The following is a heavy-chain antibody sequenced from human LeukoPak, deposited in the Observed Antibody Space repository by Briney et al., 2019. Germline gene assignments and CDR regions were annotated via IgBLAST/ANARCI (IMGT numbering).Heavy chain of an antibody. Sequence: GGSLRLSCAASGFTFDDYGMSWVRQAPGKGLEWVSGINWNGGSTGYADSVKGRFTISRDNAKNSLYLQMNSLRAEDTALYYCARDGDGLGSYDNWFDPWGQGTLVTVSS. D-gene: IGHD3-10*01. CDR1: GFTFDDYG. V-gene: IGHV3-20*04. CDR2: INWNGGST. J-gene: IGHJ5*02. CDR3: ARDGDGLGSYDNWFDP.